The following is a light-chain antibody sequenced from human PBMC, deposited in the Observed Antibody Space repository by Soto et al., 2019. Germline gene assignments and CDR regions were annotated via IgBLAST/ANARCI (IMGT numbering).Light chain of an antibody. CDR2: EVS. CDR1: SSDVDSYNR. J-gene: IGLJ1*01. V-gene: IGLV2-18*02. CDR3: CSYAGSHTWV. Sequence: QSALTQPRSVSGSPGQSVTISCTGISSDVDSYNRVSWYQQPPGTAPKLMIYEVSNRPSGVPDRFSGSKSGNTASLTISGFQAEDEADYYCCSYAGSHTWVFGTGTKVTVL.